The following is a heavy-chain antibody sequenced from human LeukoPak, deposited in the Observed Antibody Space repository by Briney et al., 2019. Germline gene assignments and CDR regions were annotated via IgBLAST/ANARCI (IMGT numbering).Heavy chain of an antibody. V-gene: IGHV3-7*01. J-gene: IGHJ4*02. CDR3: ARDWRAMTVAY. CDR1: GFSFRDYW. D-gene: IGHD2-21*02. CDR2: IKKDGSEK. Sequence: HAGGSLRLSCAASGFSFRDYWMSWVRQAPGKGLERVANIKKDGSEKYYVDSVKGRFIISRDDAKKSVYLQMNSLRAEDTAVYYCARDWRAMTVAYWGQGTLVTVFS.